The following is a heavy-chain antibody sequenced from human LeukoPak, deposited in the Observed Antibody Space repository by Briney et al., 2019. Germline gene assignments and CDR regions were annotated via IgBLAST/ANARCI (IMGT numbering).Heavy chain of an antibody. J-gene: IGHJ5*02. Sequence: GSLRLSCAASGFTFSNFWMSWVRQPPGKGLEWIGEIYHSGSTNYNPSLKSRVTISVDKSKNQFSLKLSSVTAADTAVYYCASLDRWGSGQGFDPWGQGTLVTVSS. CDR2: IYHSGST. CDR1: GFTFSNFW. CDR3: ASLDRWGSGQGFDP. V-gene: IGHV4-4*02. D-gene: IGHD7-27*01.